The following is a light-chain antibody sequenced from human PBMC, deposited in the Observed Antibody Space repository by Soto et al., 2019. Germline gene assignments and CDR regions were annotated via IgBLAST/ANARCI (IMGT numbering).Light chain of an antibody. Sequence: QPVLTQPPSVSGAPGQRVTISCTGSSSNIGAGYDVHWYQQLPGTAPKLLIYGNSNRPSGVPDRFSGSKSGTSASLAITGFQADDEADYYCQSYDSSVTLRVFGTGTKLTVL. CDR3: QSYDSSVTLRV. V-gene: IGLV1-40*01. CDR2: GNS. J-gene: IGLJ1*01. CDR1: SSNIGAGYD.